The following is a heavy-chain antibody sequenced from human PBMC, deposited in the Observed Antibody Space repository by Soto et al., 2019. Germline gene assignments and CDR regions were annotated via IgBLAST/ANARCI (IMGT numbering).Heavy chain of an antibody. CDR2: ISSSSSYI. J-gene: IGHJ5*02. V-gene: IGHV3-21*01. Sequence: LVRQAPGKGLEWVSSISSSSSYIYYADSVKGRFTISRDNAKNSLYLQMNSLRAEDTAVYYCASLVFQSGFDPWGQGTLVTVSS. CDR3: ASLVFQSGFDP.